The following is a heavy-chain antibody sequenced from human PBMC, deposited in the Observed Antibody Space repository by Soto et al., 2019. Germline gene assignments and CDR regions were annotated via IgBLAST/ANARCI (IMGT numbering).Heavy chain of an antibody. CDR1: GYTFTSYA. Sequence: ASVKVSCKASGYTFTSYAMHWVRQAPGQRLEWMGWINAGNGNTKYSQKFQGRVTITRDTSASTAYMELSSLRSEDTAVYYCARWGPYYDFWSGYHDYWGQGTLVTVSS. V-gene: IGHV1-3*01. J-gene: IGHJ4*02. CDR2: INAGNGNT. CDR3: ARWGPYYDFWSGYHDY. D-gene: IGHD3-3*01.